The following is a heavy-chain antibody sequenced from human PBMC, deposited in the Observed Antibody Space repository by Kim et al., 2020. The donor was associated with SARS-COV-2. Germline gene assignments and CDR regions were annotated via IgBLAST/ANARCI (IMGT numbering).Heavy chain of an antibody. V-gene: IGHV3-23*01. CDR2: ITNSGSDT. CDR3: AKGRLTGAAAEDY. D-gene: IGHD6-13*01. CDR1: GFTFSSYA. J-gene: IGHJ4*02. Sequence: GGSLRLSCTASGFTFSSYAMSWVRQAPGKGLQWVSAITNSGSDTYYADSVEGRFTISRDNSQNTLFLQMNSLRVEDTAIYYCAKGRLTGAAAEDYWGQGALVTVSS.